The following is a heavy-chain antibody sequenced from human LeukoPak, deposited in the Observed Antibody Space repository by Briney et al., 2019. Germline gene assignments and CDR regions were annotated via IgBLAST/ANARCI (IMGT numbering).Heavy chain of an antibody. Sequence: ASVKVSCKASGGTFSSYAISWVRQAPGQGLEWMGIINPSGGSTSYAQKFQGRVTMTRDTSTSTVYMELSSLRSEDTAVYYCARDWFLEWLFAPYYYGMDVWGQGTTVTVSS. CDR2: INPSGGST. V-gene: IGHV1-46*01. J-gene: IGHJ6*02. D-gene: IGHD3-3*01. CDR1: GGTFSSYA. CDR3: ARDWFLEWLFAPYYYGMDV.